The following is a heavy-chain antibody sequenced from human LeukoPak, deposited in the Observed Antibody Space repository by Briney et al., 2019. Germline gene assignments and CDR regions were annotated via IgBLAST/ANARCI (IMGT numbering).Heavy chain of an antibody. Sequence: PGGSLRLSCAASGFTFSSYDMHWVRQATGKGLEWVSAIGTAGDTYYPGSVKGRFTISRENAKNSLYLQMNSLRAEDTAVNYCARGGKNFWSGMDYDYYYGMDVWGQGTTVTVSS. V-gene: IGHV3-13*01. J-gene: IGHJ6*02. CDR2: IGTAGDT. CDR3: ARGGKNFWSGMDYDYYYGMDV. CDR1: GFTFSSYD. D-gene: IGHD3-3*01.